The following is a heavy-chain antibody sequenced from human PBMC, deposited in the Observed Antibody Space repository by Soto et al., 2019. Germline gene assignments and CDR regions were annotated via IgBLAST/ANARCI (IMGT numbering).Heavy chain of an antibody. CDR1: AFSLSTGGVG. D-gene: IGHD2-21*02. V-gene: IGHV2-5*02. CDR2: IYCDDDK. CDR3: IQSRCGGDCLQSYASYYYYGMDV. Sequence: SGPTLVNPTQTLTLTCTFSAFSLSTGGVGVGWIRQPPRKALEWLALIYCDDDKRYSPSLRSRLTITKDTSKNQVVLTMTNMDPVDTATYYCIQSRCGGDCLQSYASYYYYGMDVWGQGTTVTVSS. J-gene: IGHJ6*02.